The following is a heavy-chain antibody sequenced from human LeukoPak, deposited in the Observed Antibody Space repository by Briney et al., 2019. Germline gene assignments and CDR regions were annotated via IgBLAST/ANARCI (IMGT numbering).Heavy chain of an antibody. CDR2: IYHNGNT. D-gene: IGHD5-18*01. CDR1: GVSISSGGYS. Sequence: SQTLSLTCAVSGVSISSGGYSWSWIRQPPGKGLEWIGYIYHNGNTYYSPSLKSRVTISVDRSKNQLSLKLSSVTAADTAMYYCASGGYSYGFDYWGQGTLVTASS. CDR3: ASGGYSYGFDY. V-gene: IGHV4-30-2*01. J-gene: IGHJ4*02.